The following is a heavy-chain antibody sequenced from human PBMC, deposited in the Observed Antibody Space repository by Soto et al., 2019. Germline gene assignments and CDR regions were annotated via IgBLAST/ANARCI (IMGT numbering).Heavy chain of an antibody. J-gene: IGHJ6*02. CDR1: GGSFSGYY. CDR3: AGTYCISTSCSPYYYYGMDV. CDR2: INHSGST. Sequence: SETLSLTCAVYGGSFSGYYWSWIRQPPGKGLEWIGEINHSGSTNYNPSLKSRVTISVDTSKNQFSLKLSSVTAADTAVYYCAGTYCISTSCSPYYYYGMDVWGQGTTVTV. D-gene: IGHD2-2*01. V-gene: IGHV4-34*01.